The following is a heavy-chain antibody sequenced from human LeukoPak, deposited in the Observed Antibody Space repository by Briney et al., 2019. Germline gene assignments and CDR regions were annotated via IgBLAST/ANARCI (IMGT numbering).Heavy chain of an antibody. CDR1: GGSISSGDYY. D-gene: IGHD3-22*01. CDR3: ARESMLNYYDSSGYYYSFDY. Sequence: SQTLSLTCTVSGGSISSGDYYWSWLRQPPGTGLEWIGYIYYSGSTYDNPSLKSRVTISVDTSKNQFSLKLSSVTAADTAVYYCARESMLNYYDSSGYYYSFDYWGQGTLVTVSS. V-gene: IGHV4-30-4*08. J-gene: IGHJ4*02. CDR2: IYYSGST.